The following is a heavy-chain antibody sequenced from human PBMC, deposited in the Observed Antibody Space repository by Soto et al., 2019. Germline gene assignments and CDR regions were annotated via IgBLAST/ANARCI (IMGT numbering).Heavy chain of an antibody. J-gene: IGHJ4*02. D-gene: IGHD5-12*01. CDR1: GGTFSSYA. CDR3: ARDKEMATITEFVY. Sequence: QVQLGQSGTEVKKPGSSVKVSCKASGGTFSSYAISWVRQAPEQGLEWMGGIIPMFNTTNSAQRFQGRVTITADKSTSTVYMELNSLRSEDTAVYYCARDKEMATITEFVYWGQGTLVTVSS. V-gene: IGHV1-69*06. CDR2: IIPMFNTT.